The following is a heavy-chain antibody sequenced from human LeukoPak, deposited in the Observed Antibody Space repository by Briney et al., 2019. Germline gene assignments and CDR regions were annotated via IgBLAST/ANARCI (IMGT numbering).Heavy chain of an antibody. V-gene: IGHV3-53*01. CDR3: ARGVEPLAANTLAY. CDR2: LYSDGNT. CDR1: GFTVITND. Sequence: GGSLRLSCAASGFTVITNDMTWVRQAPGKGLERVSVLYSDGNTKYADSVQGRFTISRDNSKNTLYLEMNSLSPDVTAVYYCARGVEPLAANTLAYWGQGTLVTVSS. D-gene: IGHD1-14*01. J-gene: IGHJ4*02.